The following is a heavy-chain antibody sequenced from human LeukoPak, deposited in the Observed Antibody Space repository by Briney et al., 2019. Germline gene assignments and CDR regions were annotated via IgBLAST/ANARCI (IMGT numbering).Heavy chain of an antibody. J-gene: IGHJ4*02. CDR1: GFTFGDYA. D-gene: IGHD3-9*01. Sequence: GGSLRLSCTASGFTFGDYAMSWVRQAPGKGLEWVGFIRSKAYGGTTEYAASVKGRFTISRDDSKSIAYLQMNSLKTEDTAVYYCTTILRYFDWFPLPFDYWGQGTLVTVSS. CDR2: IRSKAYGGTT. CDR3: TTILRYFDWFPLPFDY. V-gene: IGHV3-49*04.